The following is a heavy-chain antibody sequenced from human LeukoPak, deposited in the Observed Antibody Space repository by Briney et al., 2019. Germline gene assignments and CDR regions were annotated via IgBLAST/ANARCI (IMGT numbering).Heavy chain of an antibody. J-gene: IGHJ4*02. CDR2: INPNNGAT. CDR1: GYTFSGYY. Sequence: ASVKVSCKASGYTFSGYYIHWVRQAPGQGLEWMGWINPNNGATNYAQKLQGGVTMTRDTSITTTYMELSRLTSDDTAVYYCARYNWNDVVSALDYWGQGTLVTVSS. CDR3: ARYNWNDVVSALDY. V-gene: IGHV1-2*02. D-gene: IGHD1-1*01.